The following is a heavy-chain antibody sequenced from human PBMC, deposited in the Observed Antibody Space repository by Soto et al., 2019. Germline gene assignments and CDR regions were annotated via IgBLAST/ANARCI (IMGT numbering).Heavy chain of an antibody. D-gene: IGHD1-26*01. V-gene: IGHV3-30-3*01. CDR1: GFTFSSYA. CDR3: ARSLGAHYYYYGMDV. Sequence: GGSLRLSCAASGFTFSSYAMHWVRQAPGKGLEGVAVISYDGSNKYYADSVKGRFTISRDNSKNTLYLQMNSLRAEDTAVYYCARSLGAHYYYYGMDVWGQGTTVTVSS. J-gene: IGHJ6*02. CDR2: ISYDGSNK.